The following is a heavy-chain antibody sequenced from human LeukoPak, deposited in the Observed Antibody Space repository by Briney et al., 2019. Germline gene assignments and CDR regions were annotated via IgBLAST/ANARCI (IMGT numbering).Heavy chain of an antibody. CDR3: ARGNPGVIDY. D-gene: IGHD3-10*01. CDR2: INPNSGGT. Sequence: ASVKVSFKASGYTFTGYYMHWVRQAPGQGLEWMGWINPNSGGTNYAQKFQGRVTMTRDTSTSTVYMELSSLRSEDTAVYYCARGNPGVIDYWGQGTLVTVSS. J-gene: IGHJ4*02. V-gene: IGHV1-2*02. CDR1: GYTFTGYY.